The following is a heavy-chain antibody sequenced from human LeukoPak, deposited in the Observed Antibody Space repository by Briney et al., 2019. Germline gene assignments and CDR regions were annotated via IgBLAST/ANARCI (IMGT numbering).Heavy chain of an antibody. CDR1: GFIFSRYE. V-gene: IGHV3-48*03. J-gene: IGHJ4*02. D-gene: IGHD2-15*01. Sequence: PAGSLRLSCVGSGFIFSRYEMNWVRHPPGNGLEWITFISRESSEIHYAASVEGRFTISRDNAKNTLYLQMTSLRDDDTAVYYCAKGGSQGDCSAGTCYGGYWGQGTLVTVSS. CDR2: ISRESSEI. CDR3: AKGGSQGDCSAGTCYGGY.